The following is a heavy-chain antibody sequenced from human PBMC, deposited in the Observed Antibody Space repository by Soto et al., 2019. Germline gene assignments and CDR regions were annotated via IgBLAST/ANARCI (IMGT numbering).Heavy chain of an antibody. CDR1: GFTFSSYA. D-gene: IGHD3-22*01. Sequence: GESLKISCAASGFTFSSYAMSWVRQAPGKGLEWVSAISGSGGSTYYADSVKGRFTISRDNSKNTLYLQMNSLRADDTAVYYCAKPPSYNYYDSSGYYFDYWGQGTLVTVSS. CDR2: ISGSGGST. CDR3: AKPPSYNYYDSSGYYFDY. J-gene: IGHJ4*02. V-gene: IGHV3-23*01.